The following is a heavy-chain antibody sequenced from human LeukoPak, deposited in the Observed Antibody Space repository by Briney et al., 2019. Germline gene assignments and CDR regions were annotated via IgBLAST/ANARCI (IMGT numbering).Heavy chain of an antibody. Sequence: ASVKVSCKASGYTFTSYAMHWVRQAPGQRLEWMGWINAGNGNTKYSQEFQGRVTITRDTSASTAYMELRSLRSDDTAVYYCARARFIDSGSYYYFDYWGQGTLVTVSS. D-gene: IGHD1-26*01. CDR1: GYTFTSYA. CDR2: INAGNGNT. J-gene: IGHJ4*02. V-gene: IGHV1-3*01. CDR3: ARARFIDSGSYYYFDY.